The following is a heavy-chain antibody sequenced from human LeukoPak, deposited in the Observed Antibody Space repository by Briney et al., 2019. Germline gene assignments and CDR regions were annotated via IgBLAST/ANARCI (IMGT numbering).Heavy chain of an antibody. D-gene: IGHD3-16*01. CDR2: ISGSGCST. J-gene: IGHJ4*02. CDR3: AHPAESASGGY. Sequence: GGSLTLLCAASGFTLSSYAMIWVRQAPGKALEGVSSISGSGCSTFYAVPVRGRFPISRDNSKQSLFMQMNSLRAEDTAVYYCAHPAESASGGYWGEGTVVTVSS. CDR1: GFTLSSYA. V-gene: IGHV3-23*01.